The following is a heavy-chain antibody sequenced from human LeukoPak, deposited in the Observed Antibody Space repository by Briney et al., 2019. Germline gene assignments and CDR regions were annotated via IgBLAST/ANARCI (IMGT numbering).Heavy chain of an antibody. Sequence: ASVKVSCKASGGTFSSYAISWVRQAPGQGLEWMGRIIPILGIANYAQKFQGRVTITADKSTSTAYMELSSLRSEDTAVYYCARDLRRPTNPQKQIWFGAKHRDYFDYWGQGTLVTVSS. J-gene: IGHJ4*02. CDR1: GGTFSSYA. CDR2: IIPILGIA. V-gene: IGHV1-69*04. D-gene: IGHD3-10*01. CDR3: ARDLRRPTNPQKQIWFGAKHRDYFDY.